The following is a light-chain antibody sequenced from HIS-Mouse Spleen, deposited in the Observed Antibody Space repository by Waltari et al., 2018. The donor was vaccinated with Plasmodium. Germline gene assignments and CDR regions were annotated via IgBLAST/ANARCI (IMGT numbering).Light chain of an antibody. V-gene: IGLV3-10*01. J-gene: IGLJ3*02. Sequence: SYELTQPPSVSVSPGQTARIPCSGDALPKKYAYWYQQQSGQAPVLVIYEDSKRPSGLPERFSGSSSGTMATLTISGAQVEDEADYYCYSTDSSGNHRVFGGGTKLTVL. CDR1: ALPKKY. CDR3: YSTDSSGNHRV. CDR2: EDS.